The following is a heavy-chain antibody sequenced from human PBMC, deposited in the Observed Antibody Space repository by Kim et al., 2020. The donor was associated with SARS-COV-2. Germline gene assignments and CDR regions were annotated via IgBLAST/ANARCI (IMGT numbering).Heavy chain of an antibody. V-gene: IGHV3-53*01. CDR2: IYVSGST. J-gene: IGHJ6*02. D-gene: IGHD3-10*01. Sequence: GGSLRLSCAASGFTVSSNYMNWVRQAPGKGLEWVSVIYVSGSTNYADSVKGRFTISRDNSKNTLYLQMNSLRAEDTAVYYCARPTQSSGGYYGRYYGMDVWGQGTTVTVSS. CDR3: ARPTQSSGGYYGRYYGMDV. CDR1: GFTVSSNY.